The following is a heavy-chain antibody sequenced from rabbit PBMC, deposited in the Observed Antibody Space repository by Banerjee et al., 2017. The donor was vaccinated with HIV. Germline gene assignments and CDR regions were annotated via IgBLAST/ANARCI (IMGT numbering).Heavy chain of an antibody. J-gene: IGHJ6*01. CDR1: GFSFSSGYD. V-gene: IGHV1S40*01. CDR3: ARDLAGVTGWNFGL. Sequence: QSLEESGGDLVKPGASLTLTCTASGFSFSSGYDMCWVRQAPGKELEWIACIYVGDGNTFYASWAKGRFTISKPSSTTVTLQMTSLTAADTATYFCARDLAGVTGWNFGLWGPGTLVTVS. CDR2: IYVGDGNT. D-gene: IGHD4-1*01.